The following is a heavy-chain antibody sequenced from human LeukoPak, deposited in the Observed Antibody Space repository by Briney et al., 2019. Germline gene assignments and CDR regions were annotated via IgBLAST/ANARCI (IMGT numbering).Heavy chain of an antibody. Sequence: GSLRLSCAASGFNFSNYWMSWVRQTPGKGLEWVANINRDGSEKYYVDSVEGQFTISRDNAKNSLFLQMNSLRVEDTAVYYCARRRGYSYGRNNYYFDYWGQGTLVTVSS. CDR3: ARRRGYSYGRNNYYFDY. CDR2: INRDGSEK. CDR1: GFNFSNYW. V-gene: IGHV3-7*03. J-gene: IGHJ4*02. D-gene: IGHD5-18*01.